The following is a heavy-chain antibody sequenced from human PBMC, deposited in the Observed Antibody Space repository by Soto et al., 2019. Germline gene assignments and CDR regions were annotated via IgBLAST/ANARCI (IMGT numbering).Heavy chain of an antibody. V-gene: IGHV1-18*01. CDR2: ISAYNGNT. CDR1: GYTFTSYG. CDR3: ARDPAPGITILKEGLDY. D-gene: IGHD3-3*01. Sequence: QVQLVQSGAEVKKPGASVKVSCKASGYTFTSYGISWVRQAPGQGLEWMGWISAYNGNTNYAQKLQGRVTMTTDTTTSTAYMELRSLRSDDTAVYYCARDPAPGITILKEGLDYWGQGTLVTVSS. J-gene: IGHJ4*02.